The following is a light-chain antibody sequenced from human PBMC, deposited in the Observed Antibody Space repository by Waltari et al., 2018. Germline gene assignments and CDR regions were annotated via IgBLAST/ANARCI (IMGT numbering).Light chain of an antibody. V-gene: IGKV3-11*01. CDR3: QQYDNLPPVT. CDR1: QSISTS. CDR2: NVF. J-gene: IGKJ4*01. Sequence: EIVLTQSPATLSLSPGERATLSCKASQSISTSLAWYQHKPGPAPTLLIYNVFNRATGIPARFSGSGSGTDFTFTISSLQPEDIATYYCQQYDNLPPVTFGGGTKVEIK.